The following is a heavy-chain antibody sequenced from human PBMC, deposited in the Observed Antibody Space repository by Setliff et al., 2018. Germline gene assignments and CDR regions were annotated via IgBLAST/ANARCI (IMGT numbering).Heavy chain of an antibody. J-gene: IGHJ4*02. CDR1: GGSISSSSYY. D-gene: IGHD3-16*02. V-gene: IGHV4-39*07. CDR3: ARSGDYIWGSYRPYYFDR. Sequence: PSETLSLTCIVSGGSISSSSYYWGWIRQPPGKGLEWIGSIDYSGTIYYNPSLKSRVTISVDTSKNQVSLKLSSVTAADTAVYYCARSGDYIWGSYRPYYFDRWGQGTPVTVSS. CDR2: IDYSGTI.